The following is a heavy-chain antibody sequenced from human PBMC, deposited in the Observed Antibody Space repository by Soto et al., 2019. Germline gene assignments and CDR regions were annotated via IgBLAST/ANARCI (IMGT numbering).Heavy chain of an antibody. J-gene: IGHJ2*01. D-gene: IGHD2-2*02. Sequence: GESLKISCKGSGYSFTSYWISWVRQMPGKGLEWMGRIDPSDSYTNYSPSFQGHVTISADKSISTAYLQWSSLKASDTAMYYCARPGLERGLSSGIQFYWYFDLWGRGTLVTVSS. CDR3: ARPGLERGLSSGIQFYWYFDL. V-gene: IGHV5-10-1*01. CDR2: IDPSDSYT. CDR1: GYSFTSYW.